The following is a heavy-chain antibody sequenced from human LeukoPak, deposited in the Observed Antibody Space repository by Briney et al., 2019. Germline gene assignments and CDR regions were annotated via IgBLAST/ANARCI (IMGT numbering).Heavy chain of an antibody. CDR2: ISAYNGNT. CDR3: ARGTSSSFDY. D-gene: IGHD6-13*01. J-gene: IGHJ4*02. V-gene: IGHV1-18*01. Sequence: ASVKVSCKASGYTFINYGISWVRQAPGQGHEWMGWISAYNGNTNYAQNLQGRVTMTTDTSTSTAYMELRSLRSDDTAVYYCARGTSSSFDYWGQGTLVTVSS. CDR1: GYTFINYG.